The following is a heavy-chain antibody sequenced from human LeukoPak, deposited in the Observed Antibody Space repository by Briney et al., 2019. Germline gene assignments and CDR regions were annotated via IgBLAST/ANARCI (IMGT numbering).Heavy chain of an antibody. V-gene: IGHV4-59*12. CDR3: ASRKMYYYDSSGYHYLGGDY. CDR2: IYYSGST. J-gene: IGHJ4*02. Sequence: PSETLSLTCTVSGGSISSYYWSWIRQPPGKGLEWIGYIYYSGSTNYNPSLKSRVTISVDTSKNQFSLKLSSVTAADTAVYYCASRKMYYYDSSGYHYLGGDYWGQGTLVTVSS. D-gene: IGHD3-22*01. CDR1: GGSISSYY.